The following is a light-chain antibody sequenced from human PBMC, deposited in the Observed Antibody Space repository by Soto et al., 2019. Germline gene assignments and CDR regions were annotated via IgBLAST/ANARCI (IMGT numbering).Light chain of an antibody. CDR2: EVS. J-gene: IGLJ1*01. V-gene: IGLV2-8*01. CDR3: SSYVGSNRDYG. Sequence: QSALTQPPSASGSPGQSVTISCTGTSSDVGNYNYVSWYQQHPGKAPKLIIYEVSKLPSGVPDRFSGSKSGNTASLTVSGLQPYDEADYYCSSYVGSNRDYGFGTGIKVTVL. CDR1: SSDVGNYNY.